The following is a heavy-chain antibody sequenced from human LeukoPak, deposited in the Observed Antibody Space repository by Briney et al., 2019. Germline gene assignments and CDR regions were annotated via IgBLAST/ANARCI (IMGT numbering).Heavy chain of an antibody. J-gene: IGHJ4*02. CDR2: ISYDGSNK. D-gene: IGHD3-10*01. V-gene: IGHV3-30*04. Sequence: GGSLRLSCAAFGFTFSSYAMHWVRQAPGKGLEWVAVISYDGSNKYYADSVKGRFTISRDNSKNTLYLQMNSLRAEDTAVYYCARDFRRRITMVRGVIITFPDYWGQGTLVTVSS. CDR1: GFTFSSYA. CDR3: ARDFRRRITMVRGVIITFPDY.